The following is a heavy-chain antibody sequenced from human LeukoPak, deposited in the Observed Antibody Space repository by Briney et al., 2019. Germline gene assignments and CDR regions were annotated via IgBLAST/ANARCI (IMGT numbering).Heavy chain of an antibody. CDR1: GFTFSSYG. V-gene: IGHV3-33*06. Sequence: PGGSLRLSCAASGFTFSSYGMHWVRQAPGKGLEWVAVIWYDGSNKYYADSVKGRFTISRDNSKNTLYLQMNSLRAEDTAVYYCANAEDSSSFPYRGQGTLVTVSS. D-gene: IGHD6-6*01. CDR2: IWYDGSNK. J-gene: IGHJ4*02. CDR3: ANAEDSSSFPY.